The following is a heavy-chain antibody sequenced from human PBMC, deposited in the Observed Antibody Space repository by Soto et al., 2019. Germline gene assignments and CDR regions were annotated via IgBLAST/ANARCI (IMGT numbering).Heavy chain of an antibody. J-gene: IGHJ6*02. D-gene: IGHD6-13*01. CDR2: IYYSGST. Sequence: NPSETLSLTCTVSGGSISSYYCSWIRQPPGKGLEWIGYIYYSGSTNYNPSLKSRVTISVDTSKNQFSLKLSSVTAADTAVYYCARALAAAGTAFYYYYGMDVWGQGTTVTVSS. V-gene: IGHV4-59*01. CDR3: ARALAAAGTAFYYYYGMDV. CDR1: GGSISSYY.